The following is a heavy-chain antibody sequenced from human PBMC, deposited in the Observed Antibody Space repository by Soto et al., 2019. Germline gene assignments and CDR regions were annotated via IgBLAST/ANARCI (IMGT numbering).Heavy chain of an antibody. V-gene: IGHV4-59*01. CDR2: IYYSGST. D-gene: IGHD2-2*01. CDR3: ARGGRYCISTSCFYYYYYGKDV. Sequence: PSETLSLTCTVSGGSISSYYWSWIRQPPGKGLEWIGYIYYSGSTNYNPSLKSRVTISVDTSKNQFSLKLSSVTAADTAVYYCARGGRYCISTSCFYYYYYGKDVWGQGTTVTVSS. CDR1: GGSISSYY. J-gene: IGHJ6*02.